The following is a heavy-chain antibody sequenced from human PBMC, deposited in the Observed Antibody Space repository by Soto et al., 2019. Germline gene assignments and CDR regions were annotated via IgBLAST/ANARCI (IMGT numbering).Heavy chain of an antibody. Sequence: QVQLVESGGAVVQPGKSLRLSCAASGFTFSSYGMYWVRQAPGKGLEWVAAISYDGRNNSHADSVKGRFTISRDNSKNTLYLQLNSLRTEDTAVYYCAKDIVKYTYGACDYWGQGVLVTVSS. CDR2: ISYDGRNN. D-gene: IGHD5-18*01. CDR1: GFTFSSYG. V-gene: IGHV3-30*18. CDR3: AKDIVKYTYGACDY. J-gene: IGHJ4*02.